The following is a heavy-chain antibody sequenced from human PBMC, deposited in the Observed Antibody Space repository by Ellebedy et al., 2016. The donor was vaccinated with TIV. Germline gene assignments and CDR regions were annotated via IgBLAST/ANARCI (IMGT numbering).Heavy chain of an antibody. J-gene: IGHJ4*02. CDR3: ARWWYTPDS. Sequence: PGGSLRLSCVASGFTFSNYNMNWVRQSPGKGLEWVSSIRSTGSDKYYAESVKGRFTISRDNAQNTLFLQMNSLRVEDTAVYYCARWWYTPDSWGQGTLVIVSS. V-gene: IGHV3-21*06. CDR1: GFTFSNYN. CDR2: IRSTGSDK. D-gene: IGHD2-15*01.